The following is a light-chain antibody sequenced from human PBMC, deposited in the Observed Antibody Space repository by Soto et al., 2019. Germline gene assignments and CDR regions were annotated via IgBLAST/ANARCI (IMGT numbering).Light chain of an antibody. J-gene: IGKJ4*01. CDR1: QSVASSF. CDR2: TAS. Sequence: EIVLTQSPGTLSLSPGERATLSCRASQSVASSFIAWFQQKPGQSPRLLIYTASSRAPGIPDRFTASGSGTDFTLTISRLEPEDFAVYYCHKYGPSPLTFGGGTKVEI. V-gene: IGKV3-20*01. CDR3: HKYGPSPLT.